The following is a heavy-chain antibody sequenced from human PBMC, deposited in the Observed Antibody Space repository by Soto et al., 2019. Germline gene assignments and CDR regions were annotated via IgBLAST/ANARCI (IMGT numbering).Heavy chain of an antibody. CDR3: ARRGYSSSWYETPVGI. J-gene: IGHJ3*02. Sequence: PVGSLRLSCAASGFTFSSYWMHWVRRAPGKGLVWVSRINSDGSSTSYADSVKGRFTISRDNAKNTLYLQMNSLRAEDTAVYYCARRGYSSSWYETPVGIWGQGTMVTVSS. D-gene: IGHD6-13*01. CDR1: GFTFSSYW. CDR2: INSDGSST. V-gene: IGHV3-74*01.